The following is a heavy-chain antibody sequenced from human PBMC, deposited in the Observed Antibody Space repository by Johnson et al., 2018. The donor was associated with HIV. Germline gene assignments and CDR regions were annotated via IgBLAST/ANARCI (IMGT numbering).Heavy chain of an antibody. Sequence: VQLVESGGGVVQPGRSLRLSCAASGFNFSSYAMHWVRQAPGKGLEYVSAISSNGGSTYYANSVKGRFTISRDNSKNTLYLQMNSLRAEDTAVYYYESSGGAFDIWGQGTMITVSS. J-gene: IGHJ3*02. CDR1: GFNFSSYA. CDR3: ESSGGAFDI. CDR2: ISSNGGST. V-gene: IGHV3-64*01. D-gene: IGHD3-22*01.